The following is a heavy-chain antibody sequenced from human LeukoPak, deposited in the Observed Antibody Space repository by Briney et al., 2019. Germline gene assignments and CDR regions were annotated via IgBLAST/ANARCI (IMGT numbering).Heavy chain of an antibody. V-gene: IGHV3-53*01. D-gene: IGHD3-3*01. CDR3: ARAPFYPGTYFDY. CDR2: IYSGGST. J-gene: IGHJ4*02. Sequence: GGSLRLSCAASGFTVSSNYMSWVRQAPGKGLEWVSVIYSGGSTYYADSVKGRFTISRDNSKNTLYLQMNSLRAEDTAVYYCARAPFYPGTYFDYWGQGTLVTVSS. CDR1: GFTVSSNY.